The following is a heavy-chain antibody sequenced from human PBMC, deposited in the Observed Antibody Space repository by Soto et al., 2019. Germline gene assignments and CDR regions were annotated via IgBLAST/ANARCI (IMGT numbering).Heavy chain of an antibody. CDR3: ARLFGGYSGSHADEFDI. J-gene: IGHJ3*02. CDR2: ITYDGSNQ. CDR1: GFSFSRFA. V-gene: IGHV3-30-3*01. D-gene: IGHD1-26*01. Sequence: QVQLVESGGDVVQPGRSLRLSCAGSGFSFSRFAIHWVRQGPGKGLEWVAVITYDGSNQYYADSVNGRFTVSRDNSRSTVYLQMNNLRSEDTAIYYCARLFGGYSGSHADEFDIWGQGTMVPVSS.